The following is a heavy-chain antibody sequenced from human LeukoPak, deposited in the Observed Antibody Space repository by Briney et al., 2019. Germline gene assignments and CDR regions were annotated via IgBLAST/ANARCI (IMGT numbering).Heavy chain of an antibody. Sequence: KPSETLSLTCTVSGGSISSYYWSWIRQPPGKGLEWIGYIYYSGSTNYNPSLKSRVTISVDRSKNLFSLRLKSLTSADTAVYYCARAGPWQIDPWGQGILVTVSS. V-gene: IGHV4-59*01. D-gene: IGHD3-10*01. CDR2: IYYSGST. J-gene: IGHJ5*02. CDR1: GGSISSYY. CDR3: ARAGPWQIDP.